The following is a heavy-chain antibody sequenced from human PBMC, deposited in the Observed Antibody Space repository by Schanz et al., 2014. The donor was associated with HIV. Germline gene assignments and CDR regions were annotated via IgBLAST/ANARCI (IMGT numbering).Heavy chain of an antibody. Sequence: EVQLVESGGGLVKPGESLILSCVTSGFTLSGYSMNWVRQAPGKGLEWVSSISSSSSYLYYADSVKGRFTISRDNAQNLLFLQLSGLRAEDTAVYFCARDGYNSMSRKVYYFDYWGLGTQVTVST. CDR2: ISSSSSYL. D-gene: IGHD1-1*01. V-gene: IGHV3-21*01. CDR1: GFTLSGYS. J-gene: IGHJ4*02. CDR3: ARDGYNSMSRKVYYFDY.